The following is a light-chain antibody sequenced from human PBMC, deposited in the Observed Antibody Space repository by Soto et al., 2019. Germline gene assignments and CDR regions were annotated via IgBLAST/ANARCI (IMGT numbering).Light chain of an antibody. Sequence: DIQMTQSPSTLSASVGDRVTITCRASQSISTWLAWYQQKSGKAPKLLIYDASILESGVPSRFSGNGSGTEFTLTISSLQHDDFATYYCQQYNSYPWTFGQGTKVEIK. CDR3: QQYNSYPWT. J-gene: IGKJ1*01. CDR2: DAS. V-gene: IGKV1-5*01. CDR1: QSISTW.